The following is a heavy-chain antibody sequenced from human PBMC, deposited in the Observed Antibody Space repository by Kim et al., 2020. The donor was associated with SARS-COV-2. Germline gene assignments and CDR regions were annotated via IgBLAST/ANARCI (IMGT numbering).Heavy chain of an antibody. Sequence: GGSLRLSCAASGYTFSSYAMSWVRQAPGKGLEWVSAISGSGGSTYYADSVKGRFTISRDNSKNTLYLQMNSLRAEDTAVYYCAKPKIYSSGLFSWGQGTMVTVSS. V-gene: IGHV3-23*01. J-gene: IGHJ3*01. D-gene: IGHD6-19*01. CDR1: GYTFSSYA. CDR3: AKPKIYSSGLFS. CDR2: ISGSGGST.